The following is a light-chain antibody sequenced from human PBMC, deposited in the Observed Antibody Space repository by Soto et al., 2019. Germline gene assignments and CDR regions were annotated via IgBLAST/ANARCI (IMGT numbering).Light chain of an antibody. CDR1: QSVSSY. CDR2: DAS. V-gene: IGKV3-11*01. J-gene: IGKJ4*01. Sequence: EIVLTQSPVTLSLSPGERATLSCRASQSVSSYLAWYQQKPGQAPRLLIYDASNRATGIPARFSGSGSGTDFTLTISRLEPEDSAVYYCQQRSNWPPTFGGGTKV. CDR3: QQRSNWPPT.